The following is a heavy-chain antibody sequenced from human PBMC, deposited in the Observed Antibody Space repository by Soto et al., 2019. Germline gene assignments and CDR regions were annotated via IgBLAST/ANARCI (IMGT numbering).Heavy chain of an antibody. Sequence: QVQLVQSGAEVKKPGASVKVSCKASGYTFTGYYMHWVRQAPGQGLEWMGWINPNSGGTNYAQKFQGGVTMTRDTSISTAYMELSRLRSDDTAVYYCARGEVATINLYYYYMDVWGKGTTVTVSS. V-gene: IGHV1-2*02. D-gene: IGHD5-12*01. CDR1: GYTFTGYY. J-gene: IGHJ6*03. CDR3: ARGEVATINLYYYYMDV. CDR2: INPNSGGT.